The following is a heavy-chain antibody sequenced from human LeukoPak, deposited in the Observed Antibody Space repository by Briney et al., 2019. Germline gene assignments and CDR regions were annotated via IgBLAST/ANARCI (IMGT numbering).Heavy chain of an antibody. Sequence: SETLSLTCAVYGGSFSGYYWSWIRQPPGKGLEWIGEINHSGSTKYNPSLRSRVAISVDTSKNQFSLKLSSVSAADTAVYYCARDRRYCSGGSCYPAAWFDPWGQGTLVTVSS. J-gene: IGHJ5*02. D-gene: IGHD2-15*01. CDR1: GGSFSGYY. CDR2: INHSGST. V-gene: IGHV4-34*01. CDR3: ARDRRYCSGGSCYPAAWFDP.